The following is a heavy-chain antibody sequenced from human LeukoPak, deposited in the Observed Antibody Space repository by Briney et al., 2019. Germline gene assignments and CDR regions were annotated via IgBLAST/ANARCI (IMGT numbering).Heavy chain of an antibody. CDR1: GFTFSSYE. J-gene: IGHJ4*02. V-gene: IGHV3-48*03. Sequence: PGGSLRLSCAASGFTFSSYEMNWVRQAPGKGLEWVSYIDSSGRTKYYADSVKGRFTISRDNAKNSLYLQMNSLKAEDTSVHYCARYNGGLDYWGQGTLVTVSS. D-gene: IGHD4-23*01. CDR2: IDSSGRTK. CDR3: ARYNGGLDY.